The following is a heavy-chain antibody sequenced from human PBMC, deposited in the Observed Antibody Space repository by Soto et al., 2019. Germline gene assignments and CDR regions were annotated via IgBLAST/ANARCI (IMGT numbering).Heavy chain of an antibody. J-gene: IGHJ4*02. V-gene: IGHV3-23*01. CDR2: ISGTGRST. CDR3: AKGNTSGWYFFDY. D-gene: IGHD6-19*01. CDR1: GFTFSNCA. Sequence: GGSLRLSCEASGFTFSNCAMSWVRQAPGKGLEWVSGISGTGRSTFYADSVKDRFTISRDNSKNTVYLQMTSLRAEDTAVYYCAKGNTSGWYFFDYWGQGTLVTRLL.